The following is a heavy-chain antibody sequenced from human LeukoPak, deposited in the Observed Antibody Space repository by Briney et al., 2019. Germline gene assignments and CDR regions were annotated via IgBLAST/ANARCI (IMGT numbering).Heavy chain of an antibody. J-gene: IGHJ4*02. Sequence: ASAKVSCKASGYTFTSYYMHWVRQAPGQGLEWMGIINPSGGSTSYAQKFQGRVTMTRDMSTSTVYMELSSLRSEDTAVYYCARAVKVWGSYHGKYFDYWGQGTLVTVSS. D-gene: IGHD3-16*02. V-gene: IGHV1-46*01. CDR3: ARAVKVWGSYHGKYFDY. CDR1: GYTFTSYY. CDR2: INPSGGST.